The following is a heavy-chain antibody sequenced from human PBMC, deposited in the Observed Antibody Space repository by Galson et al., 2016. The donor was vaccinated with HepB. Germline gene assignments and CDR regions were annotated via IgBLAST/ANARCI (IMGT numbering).Heavy chain of an antibody. J-gene: IGHJ3*02. CDR3: VREDRYYGSCNDVSAFDI. Sequence: SLRLSCAASGFTLSRYNMNWVRQAPGKGLDWVSYITTSSTYIYYADSVTGRFTISRDNVKNSLYLQLNSLRAEDTAVYYCVREDRYYGSCNDVSAFDIWGQGTMVTVSS. D-gene: IGHD3-10*01. CDR1: GFTLSRYN. CDR2: ITTSSTYI. V-gene: IGHV3-21*01.